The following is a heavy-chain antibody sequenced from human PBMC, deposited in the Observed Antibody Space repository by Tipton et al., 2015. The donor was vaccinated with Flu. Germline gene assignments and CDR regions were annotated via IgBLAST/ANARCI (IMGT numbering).Heavy chain of an antibody. J-gene: IGHJ5*01. Sequence: TLSLTCTVSGDSISSTYYWGWIRQPLGEGLEWIGNIHRGGSALYNPSLSSRITMSADTSKNQFSLKLTSVTATDTAVYYCARRDFSNYVSDPKSWFDSWGQGALVTVSS. CDR3: ARRDFSNYVSDPKSWFDS. CDR2: IHRGGSA. D-gene: IGHD4-11*01. CDR1: GDSISSTYY. V-gene: IGHV4-38-2*02.